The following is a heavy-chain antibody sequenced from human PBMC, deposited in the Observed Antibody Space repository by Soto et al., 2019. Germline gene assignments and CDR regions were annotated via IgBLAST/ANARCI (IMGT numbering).Heavy chain of an antibody. J-gene: IGHJ6*03. V-gene: IGHV3-33*05. CDR1: RISSLRHG. Sequence: GGSLRLSCAASRISSLRHGLYWVHQAPGKGPEWVALISYDGTSTFYADSVKGRFTISRDNSKNTLYLQMTSLRADDTAVYFCARDGNTATTHYYHMDLWGKGTTVTVS. CDR2: ISYDGTST. CDR3: ARDGNTATTHYYHMDL. D-gene: IGHD1-7*01.